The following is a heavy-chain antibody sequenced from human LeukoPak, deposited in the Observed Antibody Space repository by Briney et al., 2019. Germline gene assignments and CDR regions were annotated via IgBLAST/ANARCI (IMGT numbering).Heavy chain of an antibody. D-gene: IGHD3-16*01. Sequence: GGSLRLSCAASGFNFNNYDMHWVRQAPGKGLEWVSALGSAGDAYYPDSVRGRFTISKETAKNSLYLQMTSLRDEDTAVYYCVRGRRSYGFDHWGQGTLVTVSS. CDR3: VRGRRSYGFDH. CDR2: LGSAGDA. V-gene: IGHV3-13*01. CDR1: GFNFNNYD. J-gene: IGHJ4*02.